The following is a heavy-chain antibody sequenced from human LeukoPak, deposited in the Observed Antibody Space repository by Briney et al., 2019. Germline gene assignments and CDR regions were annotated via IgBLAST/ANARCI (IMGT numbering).Heavy chain of an antibody. D-gene: IGHD4-23*01. CDR2: INPNSGGT. Sequence: ASVKVSCKASGGTFSSYAISWVRQAPGQGLEWMGWINPNSGGTYYAQKFQGRVTMTSDTSISTAYMELSRLRSDNTAVYYCARDLYGGTSATFDYWGQGTLVTVSS. CDR3: ARDLYGGTSATFDY. J-gene: IGHJ4*02. V-gene: IGHV1-2*02. CDR1: GGTFSSYA.